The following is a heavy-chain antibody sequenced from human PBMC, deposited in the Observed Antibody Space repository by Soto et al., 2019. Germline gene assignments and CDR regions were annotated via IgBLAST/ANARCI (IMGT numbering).Heavy chain of an antibody. V-gene: IGHV1-18*01. J-gene: IGHJ5*02. CDR3: ARETYYDFWSGYSGWFDP. Sequence: GASVKVSCKASGYTFTSYGISWVRQARGQGLEWMGWISAYNGNTNYAQKLQGRVTMTTDTSTSTAYMELRSLRSDDTAVYYCARETYYDFWSGYSGWFDPWGQGTLVTVSS. D-gene: IGHD3-3*01. CDR1: GYTFTSYG. CDR2: ISAYNGNT.